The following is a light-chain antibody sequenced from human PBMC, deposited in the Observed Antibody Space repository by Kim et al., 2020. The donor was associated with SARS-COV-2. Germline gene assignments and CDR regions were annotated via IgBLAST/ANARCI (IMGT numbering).Light chain of an antibody. J-gene: IGKJ1*01. CDR1: QSVSSSY. Sequence: EIVLTQSPGTLSLSPGERATLSCRASQSVSSSYLAWYQQRPGQAPRLLIYGASSRATGIPDRFSGSGSGTDFTITISRLEPEDFAVYYCQQYGSSSWTFGQGTKVDIK. CDR3: QQYGSSSWT. V-gene: IGKV3-20*01. CDR2: GAS.